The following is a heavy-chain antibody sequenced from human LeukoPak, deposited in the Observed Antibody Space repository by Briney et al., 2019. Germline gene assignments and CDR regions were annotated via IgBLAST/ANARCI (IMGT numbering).Heavy chain of an antibody. Sequence: GGSLRLSCLTSGFTLSTNAMSWVRQAPGKGLEWISGISGSGASTYYADSVKGRFTISRGDSRNTLYLQMNSLRGDDTAVYYCAKDVGKWESLHFFDHWGQGTLVTVSS. CDR2: ISGSGAST. V-gene: IGHV3-23*01. CDR3: AKDVGKWESLHFFDH. D-gene: IGHD1-26*01. J-gene: IGHJ4*02. CDR1: GFTLSTNA.